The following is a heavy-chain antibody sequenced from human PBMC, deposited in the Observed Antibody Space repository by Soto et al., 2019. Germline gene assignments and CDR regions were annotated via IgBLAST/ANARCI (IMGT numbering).Heavy chain of an antibody. CDR3: ARFAMYYYDSSGYGVPEVLV. CDR1: GFTFSSYG. CDR2: IWYDGSNK. J-gene: IGHJ4*02. D-gene: IGHD3-22*01. Sequence: GGSLRLSCAASGFTFSSYGMHWVRQAPGKGLEWVAVIWYDGSNKYYADSVKGRFTISRDNSKNTLFLQMNNLRAEDTAVYYCARFAMYYYDSSGYGVPEVLVWGQGTLVTVSS. V-gene: IGHV3-33*01.